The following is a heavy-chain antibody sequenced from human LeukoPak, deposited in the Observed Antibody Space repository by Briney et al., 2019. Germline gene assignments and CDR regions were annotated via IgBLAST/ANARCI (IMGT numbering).Heavy chain of an antibody. CDR2: ISRTSTFT. J-gene: IGHJ4*02. CDR3: VRVGLDYGDYVDY. D-gene: IGHD4-17*01. Sequence: GGSLRLSCVASGFTFSDYYMSWVRQAPGKGLELVSYISRTSTFTNYADSVKGRFTISRNNAENSLYLQMNSLRAEDTAVYFCVRVGLDYGDYVDYWGQGSLVTVSS. V-gene: IGHV3-11*05. CDR1: GFTFSDYY.